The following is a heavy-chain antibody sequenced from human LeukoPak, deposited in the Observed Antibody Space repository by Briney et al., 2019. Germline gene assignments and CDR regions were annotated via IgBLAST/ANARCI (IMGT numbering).Heavy chain of an antibody. CDR2: IYYSGST. Sequence: PSETLSLTCTVSGASVSSGSYYWSWIRQPPGKGLEWIGYIYYSGSTNYNPSLKSRVTISVDTSKNQFSLKVSSVTAADTAVYYCASGDWAYFDYWGQGTLVTVSS. J-gene: IGHJ4*02. CDR3: ASGDWAYFDY. CDR1: GASVSSGSYY. D-gene: IGHD2-21*02. V-gene: IGHV4-61*01.